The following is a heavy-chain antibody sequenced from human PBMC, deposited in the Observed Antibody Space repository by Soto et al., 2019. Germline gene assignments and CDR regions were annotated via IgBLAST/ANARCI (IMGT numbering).Heavy chain of an antibody. D-gene: IGHD3-10*01. CDR2: IIPIFGTA. Sequence: QVQLVQSGAEVKKPGSSVKVSCKASGGTFSSYAISWVRQAPGQGLEWMGGIIPIFGTANYAQKFQGRVTTTADESTSTAYMELSSLRSEDTAVYYCAREVTMVRGVIRNYYYYGMDVWGQGTTVTVSS. CDR3: AREVTMVRGVIRNYYYYGMDV. J-gene: IGHJ6*02. V-gene: IGHV1-69*01. CDR1: GGTFSSYA.